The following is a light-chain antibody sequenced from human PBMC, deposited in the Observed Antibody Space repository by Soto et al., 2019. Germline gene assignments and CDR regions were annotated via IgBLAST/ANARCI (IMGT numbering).Light chain of an antibody. CDR3: QQYGSPPYT. J-gene: IGKJ2*01. Sequence: IVVTKSAVTLSLSPGERATLSCRASQSVSSSYLAWYQLKPGQAPRLLIYGASSRATGIPDRFSGSGSGTDFTLTTIRLEPEDFAVYYCQQYGSPPYTFGQGTKVDIK. CDR2: GAS. V-gene: IGKV3-20*01. CDR1: QSVSSSY.